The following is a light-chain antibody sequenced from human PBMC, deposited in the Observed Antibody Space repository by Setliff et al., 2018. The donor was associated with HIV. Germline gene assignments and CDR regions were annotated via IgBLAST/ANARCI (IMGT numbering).Light chain of an antibody. CDR1: SSDVGGYSY. CDR3: CSYTSSTPLYV. V-gene: IGLV2-14*03. CDR2: DVT. J-gene: IGLJ1*01. Sequence: QSALAQPASVSGSPGQSITISCTGTSSDVGGYSYVSWYQQHPDKAPKIMIYDVTNRPSGVSNRFSGSKSGNTASLTISGLQAEDEADYYCCSYTSSTPLYVFGTGTKV.